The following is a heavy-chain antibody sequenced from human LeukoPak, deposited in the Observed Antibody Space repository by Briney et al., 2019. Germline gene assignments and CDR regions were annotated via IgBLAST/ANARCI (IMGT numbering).Heavy chain of an antibody. D-gene: IGHD3-9*01. CDR1: GVSISSNNW. CDR2: IYHSGST. CDR3: ARRNDIYPFDP. V-gene: IGHV4-4*02. J-gene: IGHJ5*02. Sequence: PSETLSLTCAVSGVSISSNNWWNWVRQPPGKGLEWIGEIYHSGSTYYNPSLKSRVTISVDTSKNQFSLKLSSVTAADTAVYYCARRNDIYPFDPWGQGTLVTVSS.